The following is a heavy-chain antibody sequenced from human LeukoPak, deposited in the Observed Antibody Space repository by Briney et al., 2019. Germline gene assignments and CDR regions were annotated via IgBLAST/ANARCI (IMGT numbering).Heavy chain of an antibody. V-gene: IGHV1-18*01. Sequence: EASVKVCCKASGYTFTSYGISWVRQAPGQGLEWMGLISAYNGNTNYAQKLQGRVTMTTDTTTRTAYMELRILRSDDTAVDDCARGVGGLGYCSGGSCYWAYWGQGTLVTVSS. D-gene: IGHD2-15*01. CDR3: ARGVGGLGYCSGGSCYWAY. CDR1: GYTFTSYG. CDR2: ISAYNGNT. J-gene: IGHJ4*02.